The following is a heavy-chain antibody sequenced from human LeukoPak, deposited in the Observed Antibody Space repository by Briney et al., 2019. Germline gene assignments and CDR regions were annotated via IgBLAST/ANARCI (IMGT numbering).Heavy chain of an antibody. D-gene: IGHD6-19*01. CDR3: ARDYSSGWAFDY. CDR1: GYTFRSYA. CDR2: INAGNGNT. Sequence: ASVKVSCKASGYTFRSYAMHWVRQAPGQRLEWMGWINAGNGNTKYSQKFQGRVTITRDTSASTVYMELSSLRSEDTAVYYCARDYSSGWAFDYWGQGTLVTVSS. V-gene: IGHV1-3*01. J-gene: IGHJ4*02.